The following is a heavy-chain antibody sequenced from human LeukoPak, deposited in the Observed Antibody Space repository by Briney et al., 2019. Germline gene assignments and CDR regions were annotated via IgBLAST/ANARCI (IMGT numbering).Heavy chain of an antibody. CDR2: INPNSGDT. Sequence: ASVKVSCKASGYIFTAYYLHWARQAPGKGLEWMGWINPNSGDTSYAQKFQGRVTLTSDTSINTAYMELSSLRFDDTAVYYCARDGNFDYWAREPWSPSPQ. J-gene: IGHJ4*02. V-gene: IGHV1-2*02. CDR3: ARDGNFDY. D-gene: IGHD1-26*01. CDR1: GYIFTAYY.